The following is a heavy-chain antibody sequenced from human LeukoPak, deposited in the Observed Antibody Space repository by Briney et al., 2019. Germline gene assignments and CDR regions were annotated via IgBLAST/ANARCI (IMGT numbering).Heavy chain of an antibody. D-gene: IGHD2-15*01. CDR3: ARLIDYYYYYMDV. CDR2: IYPGDSDT. J-gene: IGHJ6*03. Sequence: GESLKISCKGSGYSFTSYWIGWVRQIPGKGLEWMGIIYPGDSDTRYSPSFQGQVTISADKSISTAYLQWSSLKASDTAMYYCARLIDYYYYYMDVWGKGTTVTVS. V-gene: IGHV5-51*01. CDR1: GYSFTSYW.